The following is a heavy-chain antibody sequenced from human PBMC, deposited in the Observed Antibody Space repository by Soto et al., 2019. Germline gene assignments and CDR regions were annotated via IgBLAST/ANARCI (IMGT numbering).Heavy chain of an antibody. V-gene: IGHV1-3*01. CDR1: GYTFTCYA. J-gene: IGHJ4*02. Sequence: QVQLVQSGAEVKKPGASVKVSCKASGYTFTCYAMHWVRQAPGQRLEWMGWINAGNGNTKYSQKFQGRVTITRDTSASTAYMELSSLRSEDTAVYYCARDGYYYGSGSYYDAGYFDYWGQGTLVTVSS. CDR2: INAGNGNT. CDR3: ARDGYYYGSGSYYDAGYFDY. D-gene: IGHD3-10*01.